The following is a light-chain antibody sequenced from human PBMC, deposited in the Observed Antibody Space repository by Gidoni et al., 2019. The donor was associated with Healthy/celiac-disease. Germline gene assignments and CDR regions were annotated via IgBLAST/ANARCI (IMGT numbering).Light chain of an antibody. J-gene: IGLJ2*01. V-gene: IGLV1-44*01. CDR2: SNN. CDR3: AAWDDSLNGVV. Sequence: QSVLTQPPSASGTPGQRLTTSCSGSSSNIGSNTVNWYQQLPETAPKLLIYSNNQRPSGVPDRFSGSKSGTSASLAISGLQSEDEADYYCAAWDDSLNGVVFGGGTKLTVL. CDR1: SSNIGSNT.